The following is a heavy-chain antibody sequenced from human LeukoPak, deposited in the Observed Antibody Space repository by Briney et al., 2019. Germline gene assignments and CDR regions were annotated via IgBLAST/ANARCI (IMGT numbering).Heavy chain of an antibody. CDR3: ARDRWESSYYYYYMDV. CDR1: GFTFSSYA. Sequence: GRSLRLSCAASGFTFSSYAMHWVRQAPGKGLEWVSVIYSGGSTYYADSVKGRFTISRDNSKNTLYLQMNSLRAEDTAVYYCARDRWESSYYYYYMDVWGKGTTVTVSS. D-gene: IGHD1-26*01. J-gene: IGHJ6*03. CDR2: IYSGGST. V-gene: IGHV3-66*02.